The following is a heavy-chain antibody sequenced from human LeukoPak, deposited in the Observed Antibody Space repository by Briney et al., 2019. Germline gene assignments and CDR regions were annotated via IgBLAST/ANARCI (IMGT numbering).Heavy chain of an antibody. J-gene: IGHJ4*02. CDR3: ARRSSISHN. CDR1: GGSISSSSYY. D-gene: IGHD6-13*01. CDR2: MYYSGST. Sequence: PSETLSLTCTVSGGSISSSSYYWGWIRQPPGKGLEWIGSMYYSGSTYYNPSLKSRVTISVDTSKNQFSPKLSSVTAADTAVYYCARRSSISHNWGQGTLVTVSS. V-gene: IGHV4-39*01.